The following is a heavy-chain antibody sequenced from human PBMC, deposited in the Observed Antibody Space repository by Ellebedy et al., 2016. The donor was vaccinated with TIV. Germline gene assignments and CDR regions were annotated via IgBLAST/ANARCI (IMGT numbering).Heavy chain of an antibody. Sequence: GESLKISXQGSGYKFSNYWIGWVRQMPGKGLEWMGIIYPGDSDTRYSPSFRGQVTISADKSISSAFLQWSSLKASDTGIYYCARHTDYNDGRDYTPYDYWGQGTQVIVSS. CDR1: GYKFSNYW. D-gene: IGHD3-22*01. V-gene: IGHV5-51*01. J-gene: IGHJ4*02. CDR2: IYPGDSDT. CDR3: ARHTDYNDGRDYTPYDY.